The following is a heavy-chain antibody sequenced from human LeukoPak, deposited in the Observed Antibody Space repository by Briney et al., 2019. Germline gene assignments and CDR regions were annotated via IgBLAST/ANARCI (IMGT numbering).Heavy chain of an antibody. V-gene: IGHV4-39*07. CDR2: IYYSGST. CDR3: ARVSSSGWYVEHFDY. Sequence: SETLSLTCTVSGGSISSSSYYWGWIRQPPGKGLEWIGSIYYSGSTYYKPSLKSRVTISVDTSKNQFSLKLSSVTAADTAVYYCARVSSSGWYVEHFDYWGQGTLVTVSS. CDR1: GGSISSSSYY. J-gene: IGHJ4*02. D-gene: IGHD6-19*01.